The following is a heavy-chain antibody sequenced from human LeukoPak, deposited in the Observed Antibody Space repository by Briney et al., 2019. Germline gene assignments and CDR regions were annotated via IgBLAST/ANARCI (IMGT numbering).Heavy chain of an antibody. CDR1: GYTFTSYY. J-gene: IGHJ5*02. CDR2: INPSGGST. V-gene: IGHV1-46*01. D-gene: IGHD6-13*01. CDR3: ARDKSAAGRMYNWFDP. Sequence: GASVKVSCKASGYTFTSYYMPWVRQAPGQGLEWMGIINPSGGSTSYAQKFQGRVTMTRDTSTSTVYMELSSLRSEDTAVYYCARDKSAAGRMYNWFDPWGQGTLVTVSS.